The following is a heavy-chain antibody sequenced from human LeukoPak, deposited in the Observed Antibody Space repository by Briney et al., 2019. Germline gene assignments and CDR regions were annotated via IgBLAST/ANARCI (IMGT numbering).Heavy chain of an antibody. D-gene: IGHD3-22*01. CDR1: GFTFSSYA. J-gene: IGHJ6*02. V-gene: IGHV3-23*01. CDR3: AKDITYYYDSSGYPPGLDV. Sequence: SGGSLRLSCAASGFTFSSYAMSWVRQAPGKGLEWVSAISGSGGSTYYADSVKGRFTISRDNSKNTLYLQMNSLRAEDTAVYYCAKDITYYYDSSGYPPGLDVWGQGTTVTVSS. CDR2: ISGSGGST.